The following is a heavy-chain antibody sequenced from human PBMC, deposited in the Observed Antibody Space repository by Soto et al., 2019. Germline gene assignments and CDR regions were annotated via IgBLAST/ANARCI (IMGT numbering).Heavy chain of an antibody. CDR1: GASISGDGYY. D-gene: IGHD6-6*01. CDR2: TQYSGIT. CDR3: VRGVAARPAPLGMDL. V-gene: IGHV4-30-4*01. Sequence: SETLSRTCTVSGASISGDGYYCTWIRGAPGKGLELIGNTQYSGITYYNPSLNSRITMSLDTSMNQSSLRLNSVTDADTAMYYCVRGVAARPAPLGMDLWGPVTTVTVS. J-gene: IGHJ6*02.